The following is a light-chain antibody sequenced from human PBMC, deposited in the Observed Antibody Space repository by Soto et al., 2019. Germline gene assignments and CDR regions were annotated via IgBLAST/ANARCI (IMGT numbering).Light chain of an antibody. V-gene: IGKV1-16*01. CDR1: QSIRSY. CDR2: DAS. Sequence: DIQLTQSPSSLSASVGDKVTITCRASQSIRSYLNWVQQKPGKAPKLLIYDASSLESGVPSRFSGSGSGTEFTLTISRVQPEDFATYYCQQYETYLKTFGQGTKVDI. J-gene: IGKJ1*01. CDR3: QQYETYLKT.